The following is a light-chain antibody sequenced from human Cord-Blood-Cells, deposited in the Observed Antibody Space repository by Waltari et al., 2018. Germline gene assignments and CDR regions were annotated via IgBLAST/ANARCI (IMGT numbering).Light chain of an antibody. V-gene: IGLV2-11*01. CDR2: DVS. CDR3: CSYAGSYTV. CDR1: SSDVGGYNY. J-gene: IGLJ7*01. Sequence: QSALTQPRSVSGSPGQSVTISCTGTSSDVGGYNYVSWYQQHPGKAPKLMIYDVSKRPSGGPDRFSGSKSGNTASLTISGLQAEDEADYYCCSYAGSYTVFGGGTQLTVL.